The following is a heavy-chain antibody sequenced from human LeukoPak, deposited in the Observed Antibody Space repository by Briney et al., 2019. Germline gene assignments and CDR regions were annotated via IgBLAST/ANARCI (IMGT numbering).Heavy chain of an antibody. J-gene: IGHJ3*02. CDR1: GYTFTSYG. CDR3: ARDAEWELEAAFDI. V-gene: IGHV1-18*01. Sequence: ASVNVSCKASGYTFTSYGISWVRQAPGQGLECMGWISAYNGNTNYAQKLQGRVTMTTDTSTSTAYMELRSLRSDDTAVYYCARDAEWELEAAFDIWGQGTMVTVSS. CDR2: ISAYNGNT. D-gene: IGHD1-26*01.